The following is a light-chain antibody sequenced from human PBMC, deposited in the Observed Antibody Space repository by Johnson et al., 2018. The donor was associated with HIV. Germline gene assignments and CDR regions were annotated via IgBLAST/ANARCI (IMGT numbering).Light chain of an antibody. CDR3: GTWDSSLSYNYV. Sequence: QSVLTQPPSVSAAPGQKVTISCSGSRSNIGNNYVSWYQQLPGTAPKLLIYDNNKRPSGIPDRFSGSKSGTSATLGITGLQTGDEADYYCGTWDSSLSYNYVFGTGTKVTVL. CDR1: RSNIGNNY. J-gene: IGLJ1*01. CDR2: DNN. V-gene: IGLV1-51*01.